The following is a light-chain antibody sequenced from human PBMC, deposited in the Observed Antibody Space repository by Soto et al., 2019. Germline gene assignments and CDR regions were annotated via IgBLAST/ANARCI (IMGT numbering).Light chain of an antibody. V-gene: IGKV3-20*01. CDR2: GAS. CDR3: QQYGSSPRT. CDR1: QSISSSF. J-gene: IGKJ5*01. Sequence: TQSPSTLSASVGERVTITCRASQSISSSFLAWYQQKVGQAPRLLIYGASSRATGIPDRFSGSGSGTDFTLTISRLEPEDFAVYYCQQYGSSPRTFGQGTRLEIK.